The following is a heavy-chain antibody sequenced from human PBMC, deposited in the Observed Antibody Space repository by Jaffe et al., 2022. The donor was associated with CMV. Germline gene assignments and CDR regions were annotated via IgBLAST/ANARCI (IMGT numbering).Heavy chain of an antibody. CDR1: GYTFTSYA. CDR2: INAGNGNT. CDR3: AREWLITGTTHFDY. D-gene: IGHD1-20*01. J-gene: IGHJ4*02. V-gene: IGHV1-3*01. Sequence: QVQLVQSGAEVKKPGASVKVSCKASGYTFTSYAMHWVRQAPGQRLEWMGWINAGNGNTKYSQKFQGRVTITRDTSASTAYMELSSLRSEDTAVYYCAREWLITGTTHFDYWGQGTLVTVSS.